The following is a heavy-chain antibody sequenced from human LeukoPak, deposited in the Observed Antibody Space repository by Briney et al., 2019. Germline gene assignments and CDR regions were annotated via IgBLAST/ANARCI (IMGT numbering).Heavy chain of an antibody. CDR3: ARGKYSSSFVNYYYYMDV. V-gene: IGHV1-69*16. J-gene: IGHJ6*03. CDR2: IIPILGIA. D-gene: IGHD6-13*01. CDR1: GGTFSSYT. Sequence: SVKVSCKASGGTFSSYTISWVRQAPGQGLEWMGRIIPILGIANYAQKFQGRVTITTDESTSTACMELSSLRSEDTAVYYCARGKYSSSFVNYYYYMDVWGKGTTVTVSS.